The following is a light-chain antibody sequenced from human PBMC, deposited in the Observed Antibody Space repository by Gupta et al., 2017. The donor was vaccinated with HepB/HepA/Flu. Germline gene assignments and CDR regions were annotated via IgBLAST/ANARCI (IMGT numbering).Light chain of an antibody. CDR1: QSVSSSY. J-gene: IGKJ5*01. CDR3: QQYGSSQGFT. CDR2: GAS. V-gene: IGKV3-20*01. Sequence: EIVLTQSPGILSLSPGERATLSCRASQSVSSSYLAWYQRKPGQAPTLLIYGASNRATCIPDRFSGRGSGTDFTLTISRLEPEDFAVYYCQQYGSSQGFTFGQGTRL.